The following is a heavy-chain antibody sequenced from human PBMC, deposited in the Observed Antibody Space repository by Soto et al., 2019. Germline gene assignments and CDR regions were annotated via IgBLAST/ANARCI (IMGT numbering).Heavy chain of an antibody. CDR1: GYTFTSYY. J-gene: IGHJ4*02. D-gene: IGHD3-10*01. V-gene: IGHV1-46*01. Sequence: ASVKVSCKASGYTFTSYYMHWVRQAPGQGLEWMGIINPSGGSTSYAQKFQGRVTMTRDTSTSTVYMELSSLRSEDTAVYYCARVATMVRGVIITPPGYWGQGTLVTFSS. CDR2: INPSGGST. CDR3: ARVATMVRGVIITPPGY.